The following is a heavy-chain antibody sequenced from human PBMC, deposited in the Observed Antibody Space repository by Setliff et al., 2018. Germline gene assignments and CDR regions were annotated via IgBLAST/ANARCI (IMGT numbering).Heavy chain of an antibody. CDR1: GYTFTSYA. CDR3: ARASDGYSQNDAFDI. CDR2: INPNSGAT. J-gene: IGHJ3*02. V-gene: IGHV1-2*05. D-gene: IGHD5-18*01. Sequence: ASVKVSCKASGYTFTSYAMHWVRQAPGQRLEWMGRINPNSGATTYAQKFQGRVTMTRDTSISTAYMEMTSLTSDDTVMYYWARASDGYSQNDAFDIWGQGTKVTVSS.